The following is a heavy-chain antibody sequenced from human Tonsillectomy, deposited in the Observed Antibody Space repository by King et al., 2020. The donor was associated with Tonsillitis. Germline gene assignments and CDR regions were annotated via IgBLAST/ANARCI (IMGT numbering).Heavy chain of an antibody. CDR2: ISWNSGYI. D-gene: IGHD2-2*02. J-gene: IGHJ6*02. CDR3: AKGLYCSSTSCYIGGLTYGMDV. CDR1: GFTFDDYA. Sequence: DVQLVQSGGGLVQPGRSLRLSCAASGFTFDDYAMHWVRQVPGKGLEWVSGISWNSGYIGYADSVKGRFTISRDNAKNSLYLQMSGLRAEDTALYYCAKGLYCSSTSCYIGGLTYGMDVWGQGTTVTVSS. V-gene: IGHV3-9*01.